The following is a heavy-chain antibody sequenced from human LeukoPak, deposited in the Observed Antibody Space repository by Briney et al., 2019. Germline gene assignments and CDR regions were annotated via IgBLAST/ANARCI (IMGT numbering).Heavy chain of an antibody. J-gene: IGHJ6*02. D-gene: IGHD6-13*01. CDR2: IYTSGGT. Sequence: SQTLSLTCTVSGGSISSGSYYWSWIRQPAGKGLEWIGRIYTSGGTNYNPSLKSRVTISVDTSKNQFSLKLSSVTAADTAVYYCATRYSSSWDYYYYYGMDVWGQGTTVTVSS. CDR1: GGSISSGSYY. V-gene: IGHV4-61*02. CDR3: ATRYSSSWDYYYYYGMDV.